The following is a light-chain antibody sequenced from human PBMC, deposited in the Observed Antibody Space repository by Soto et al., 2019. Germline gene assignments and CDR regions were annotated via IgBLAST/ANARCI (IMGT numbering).Light chain of an antibody. J-gene: IGKJ4*01. CDR2: GAS. CDR3: QHYRTS. CDR1: QSVSSSY. Sequence: ELVWTQSPGTLSLSPGERATLSCRASQSVSSSYLAWYQQKPGQPPRILIYGASSRATGIPARVSGSGSGTYFTLTITRLEPEDFAVYYCQHYRTSFGGGTKVEIK. V-gene: IGKV3-20*01.